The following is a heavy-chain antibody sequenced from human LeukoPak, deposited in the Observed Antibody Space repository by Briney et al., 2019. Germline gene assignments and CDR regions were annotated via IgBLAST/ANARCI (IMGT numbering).Heavy chain of an antibody. Sequence: ASVRVSCKTSGYSFTNYGVSWVRQAPGQGPEWMGWISGENGNTNYAQKFQARFTMTTDTSTGTAYMELRGLRSDDTAVYYCARWGVHGTTTYCFDYWGQGSQVTVSS. D-gene: IGHD2/OR15-2a*01. J-gene: IGHJ4*02. CDR2: ISGENGNT. CDR3: ARWGVHGTTTYCFDY. V-gene: IGHV1-18*04. CDR1: GYSFTNYG.